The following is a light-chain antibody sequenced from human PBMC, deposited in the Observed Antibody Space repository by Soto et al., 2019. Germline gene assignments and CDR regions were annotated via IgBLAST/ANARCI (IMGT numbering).Light chain of an antibody. CDR1: QSVSNNY. Sequence: EIVLTQSPGTLSLSPGEGATLSCRASQSVSNNYLAWYQQKPGQAPRLLIYGASSRATGIPDRFSGSGSGTDFTLTIIRLEPEDFAVYYCQQYGTSPRTFGQGTKLEIK. CDR2: GAS. J-gene: IGKJ2*01. V-gene: IGKV3-20*01. CDR3: QQYGTSPRT.